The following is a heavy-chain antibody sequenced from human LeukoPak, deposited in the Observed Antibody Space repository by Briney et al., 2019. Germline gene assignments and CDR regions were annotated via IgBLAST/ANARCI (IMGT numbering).Heavy chain of an antibody. V-gene: IGHV3-23*01. CDR3: ARGKTYYYGSGSSDFDY. J-gene: IGHJ4*02. Sequence: GGSLRLSCAVSGFTFRSYAMSWVRQAPGKGLEWASSISGSGDYTYYADSVRGRFAISRDNSKNTLYLQMNSLRAEDTAVYYCARGKTYYYGSGSSDFDYWGQGTLVTVSS. CDR2: ISGSGDYT. CDR1: GFTFRSYA. D-gene: IGHD3-10*01.